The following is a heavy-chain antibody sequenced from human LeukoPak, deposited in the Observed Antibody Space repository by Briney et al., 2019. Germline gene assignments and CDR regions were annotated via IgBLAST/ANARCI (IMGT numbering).Heavy chain of an antibody. CDR2: ISGSGGNT. CDR1: GFTFSNYG. D-gene: IGHD3-22*01. J-gene: IGHJ4*02. Sequence: QSGGSLRLCCAASGFTFSNYGMSWVRQAPGKGLEWVSTISGSGGNTYYADSVKGRFTISRDTSKNTLYLQMNSPRAEDTAVYYCAKEMYYDSSGPVFDYWGQGTLVTVSS. V-gene: IGHV3-23*01. CDR3: AKEMYYDSSGPVFDY.